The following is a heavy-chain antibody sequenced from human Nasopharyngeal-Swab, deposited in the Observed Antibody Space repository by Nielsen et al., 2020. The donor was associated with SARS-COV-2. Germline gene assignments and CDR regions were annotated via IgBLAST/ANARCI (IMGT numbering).Heavy chain of an antibody. D-gene: IGHD3-3*01. V-gene: IGHV1-24*01. CDR1: GYTLTELS. J-gene: IGHJ4*02. Sequence: ASVKVSCKVSGYTLTELSMHWVRQAPGKGLEWMGGFDPEDGETIYAQKFQGRVTMTEDTSTDTAYMELSSLRSEDTAVYYCARAATYYDFWSGYFFDWGQGTLVTVSS. CDR2: FDPEDGET. CDR3: ARAATYYDFWSGYFFD.